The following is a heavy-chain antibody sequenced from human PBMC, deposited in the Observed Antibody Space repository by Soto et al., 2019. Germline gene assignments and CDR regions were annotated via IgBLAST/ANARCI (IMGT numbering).Heavy chain of an antibody. CDR2: ISYDGSDK. CDR3: VGGQYYFDY. CDR1: GFPFNSYG. Sequence: QVPLVESGGGVVEPGRSLRLSCAASGFPFNSYGMHWVREGPDKGLEWVAIISYDGSDKNYADSVKGRFNISRDNSKNTVYLQMNSRRPEDTALYYCVGGQYYFDYRGQGTLVIVSS. D-gene: IGHD3-10*01. V-gene: IGHV3-30*03. J-gene: IGHJ4*02.